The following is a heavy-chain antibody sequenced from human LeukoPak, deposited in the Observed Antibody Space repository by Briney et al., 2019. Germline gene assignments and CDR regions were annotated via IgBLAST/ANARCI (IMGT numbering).Heavy chain of an antibody. Sequence: SLRVSCAASGYTFTGDGISSVPQAPGPEREGRGWMSAYNGKRNYTQTLQCRVTITTVTSTSTAYIQLRSLVSDDKAVYYCARVGGGYQLLPTDYWGQGTLVTVS. CDR3: ARVGGGYQLLPTDY. J-gene: IGHJ4*02. V-gene: IGHV1-18*01. CDR1: GYTFTGDG. D-gene: IGHD2-2*01. CDR2: MSAYNGKR.